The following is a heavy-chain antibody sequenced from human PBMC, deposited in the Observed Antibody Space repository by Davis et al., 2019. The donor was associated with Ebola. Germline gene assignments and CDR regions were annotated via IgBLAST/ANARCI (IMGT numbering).Heavy chain of an antibody. D-gene: IGHD6-6*01. CDR1: GFTFTSYS. CDR2: ISSSSSTI. V-gene: IGHV3-48*01. Sequence: GESLKISCAASGFTFTSYSMNWVRQAPGKGLEWVSYISSSSSTIYYADSVKGRFTISRDNAKNSLYLQMNSLRAEDTAVYYCARDLRRFIAARSFDYWGQGTLVTVSS. CDR3: ARDLRRFIAARSFDY. J-gene: IGHJ4*02.